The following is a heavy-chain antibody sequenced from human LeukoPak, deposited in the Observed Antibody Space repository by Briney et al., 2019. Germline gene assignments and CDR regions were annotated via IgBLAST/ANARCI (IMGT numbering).Heavy chain of an antibody. J-gene: IGHJ4*02. D-gene: IGHD3-3*01. CDR1: GFTFSDYY. CDR2: ISSSGSTI. CDR3: TTHPDGVPIRHDYYFEH. Sequence: GGSLRLSCAASGFTFSDYYMSWVREAPGKGLEWGSYISSSGSTIYYADSAKGRFTISRDNAKNSLYLQMNSLRAEDTAVYYCTTHPDGVPIRHDYYFEHWGQGTLVAVST. V-gene: IGHV3-11*04.